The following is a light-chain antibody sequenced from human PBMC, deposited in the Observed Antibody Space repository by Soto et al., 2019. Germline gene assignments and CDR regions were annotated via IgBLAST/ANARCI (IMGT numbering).Light chain of an antibody. J-gene: IGKJ4*01. CDR1: QSVSSY. Sequence: EIVLTQSPATLSLSPGERATLSCRASQSVSSYLAWYQQKPGQAPRLLIYDASNRATGIPARFSGSGSGTDFTLTITRPEPEDLSVYYCQQRSNWPSTFGGGTKVEIK. V-gene: IGKV3-11*01. CDR3: QQRSNWPST. CDR2: DAS.